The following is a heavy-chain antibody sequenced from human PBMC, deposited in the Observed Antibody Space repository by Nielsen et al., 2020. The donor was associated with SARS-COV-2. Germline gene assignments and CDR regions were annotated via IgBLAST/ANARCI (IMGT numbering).Heavy chain of an antibody. D-gene: IGHD3-16*02. Sequence: WIRQPPGQGLEWIGYIYYSGSTNYNPSLKSRVTISVDTSKNQFSLKLSSVTAADTAVYYCATGQFAYYDYVWGSYPTPSYFHYWGQGTLVTVSS. V-gene: IGHV4-59*01. J-gene: IGHJ4*02. CDR3: ATGQFAYYDYVWGSYPTPSYFHY. CDR2: IYYSGST.